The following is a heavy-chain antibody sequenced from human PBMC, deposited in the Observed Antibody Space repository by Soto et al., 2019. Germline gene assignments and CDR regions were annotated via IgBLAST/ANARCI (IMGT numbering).Heavy chain of an antibody. V-gene: IGHV3-74*01. CDR2: INTDGSDT. CDR1: GFTFSSDW. CDR3: ARDVIRVADADFDY. D-gene: IGHD6-19*01. J-gene: IGHJ4*02. Sequence: PGGSLRLSCAASGFTFSSDWMHWVRQAPGKGLVWVSRINTDGSDTSYADSVKGRFTISRDNAKNTLYLHMNSLRPEDTAVYYCARDVIRVADADFDYWGQGTQVTVSS.